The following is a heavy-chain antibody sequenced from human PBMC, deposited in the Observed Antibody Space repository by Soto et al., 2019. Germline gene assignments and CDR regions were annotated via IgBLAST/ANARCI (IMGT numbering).Heavy chain of an antibody. D-gene: IGHD3-10*01. J-gene: IGHJ4*02. CDR2: ISGSGGST. V-gene: IGHV3-23*01. CDR1: GFTFSSYA. CDR3: AKIGVSSGSGNFDY. Sequence: GSLRLSCAVSGFTFSSYAMSWVRQAPGKGLEWISGISGSGGSTYYADSVKGRFIISRDNSKNTLYLYMNSLRAEDTDVYYCAKIGVSSGSGNFDYWGQGTLVTVSS.